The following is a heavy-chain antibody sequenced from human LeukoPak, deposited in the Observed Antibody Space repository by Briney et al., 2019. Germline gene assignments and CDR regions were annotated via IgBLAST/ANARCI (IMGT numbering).Heavy chain of an antibody. CDR2: IIPIFGTA. J-gene: IGHJ5*02. D-gene: IGHD3-9*01. Sequence: EASVKVSCKASGGTFSSYAISWVRQAPGQGLEWMGGIIPIFGTANYAQKFQGRVTITADESTSTAYMELSSLRSEDTAVYYGVRRDYDILTGRFDPWGQGTLVTVSS. CDR3: VRRDYDILTGRFDP. V-gene: IGHV1-69*13. CDR1: GGTFSSYA.